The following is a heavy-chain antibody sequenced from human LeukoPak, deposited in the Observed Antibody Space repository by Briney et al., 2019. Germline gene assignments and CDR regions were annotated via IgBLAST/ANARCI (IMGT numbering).Heavy chain of an antibody. V-gene: IGHV3-21*01. CDR3: ARDIAEMATIPLDY. CDR2: ISSSSSYI. D-gene: IGHD5-24*01. J-gene: IGHJ4*02. Sequence: GGSLRLSCAASGFTFSSYSMNWVRQAPGKGLEWVSSISSSSSYIYYADSVKGRFTISRDNAKNSLYLQMNSLRAEDTAVYYCARDIAEMATIPLDYWGQGTLVTVSS. CDR1: GFTFSSYS.